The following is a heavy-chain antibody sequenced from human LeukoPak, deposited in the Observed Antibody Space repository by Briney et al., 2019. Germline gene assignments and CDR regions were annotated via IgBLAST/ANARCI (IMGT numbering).Heavy chain of an antibody. D-gene: IGHD4-11*01. CDR2: ISASGVST. CDR3: ARSINYSNYLLDF. CDR1: RFNFKDYD. J-gene: IGHJ4*02. Sequence: GGSLTLSCAASRFNFKDYDMTWLRQAPGKGLEWVASISASGVSTNFADSVRGRFTISRDNSNRAVYLQMNSLRAQDTAVYYCARSINYSNYLLDFWGQGTRVIVSS. V-gene: IGHV3-23*01.